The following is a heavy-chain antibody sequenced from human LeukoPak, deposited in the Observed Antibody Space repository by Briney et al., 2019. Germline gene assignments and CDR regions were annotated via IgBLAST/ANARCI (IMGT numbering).Heavy chain of an antibody. CDR2: IREDGSER. J-gene: IGHJ4*02. V-gene: IGHV3-7*01. Sequence: PGGSLRLSCVASGFTFDNYWMGWVRQAPGKGLEWVANIREDGSERNYVDSVKGRLTIFGDNAKKSLFLQMNSLRVEDTAIYYCVRDARGGHNDFWGQGTQVTVSS. CDR1: GFTFDNYW. CDR3: VRDARGGHNDF. D-gene: IGHD1-1*01.